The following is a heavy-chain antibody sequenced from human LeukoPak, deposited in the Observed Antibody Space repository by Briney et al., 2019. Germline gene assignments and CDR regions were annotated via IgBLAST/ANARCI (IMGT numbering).Heavy chain of an antibody. CDR2: ISNGGSYK. J-gene: IGHJ4*02. V-gene: IGHV3-30*03. Sequence: GGSLRLSCEASGFTFSTYGMHWVRQAPGKGLEWVAGISNGGSYKYYADSVKGRFTISRDNAKNSLYLQMNSLRDEDTAVYYCARSYSFDYWGQGTLVTVSS. CDR1: GFTFSTYG. CDR3: ARSYSFDY. D-gene: IGHD2-21*01.